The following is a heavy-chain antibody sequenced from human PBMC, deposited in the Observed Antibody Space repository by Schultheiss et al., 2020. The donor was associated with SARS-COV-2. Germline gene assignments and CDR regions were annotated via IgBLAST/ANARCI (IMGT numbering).Heavy chain of an antibody. CDR1: GFTFSSYW. V-gene: IGHV3-74*01. D-gene: IGHD3-3*01. CDR2: IGSDGSST. CDR3: ARDPYYDFWSGYYTPNYYYYYGMDV. Sequence: GGSLRLSCAASGFTFSSYWMHWVRQVPGKGLVWVSRIGSDGSSTIYADSVKGRFTISRDNAKNSLYLQMNSLRAEDTAVYYCARDPYYDFWSGYYTPNYYYYYGMDVWGQGTTVTVSS. J-gene: IGHJ6*02.